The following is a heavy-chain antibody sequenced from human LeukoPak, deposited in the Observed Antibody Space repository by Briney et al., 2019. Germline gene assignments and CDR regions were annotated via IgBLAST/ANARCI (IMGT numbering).Heavy chain of an antibody. CDR3: ARINLKLQLGAFDI. CDR1: GFTFSSYS. D-gene: IGHD2-2*01. V-gene: IGHV3-21*01. Sequence: PGRSLRLSCAASGFTFSSYSMNWVRQAPGKGLEWVSSISSSSRYIYYADSVKGRFTISRDNAKNSLYLQMNSLRAEDTAVYYCARINLKLQLGAFDIWGQGTMVTVSS. J-gene: IGHJ3*02. CDR2: ISSSSRYI.